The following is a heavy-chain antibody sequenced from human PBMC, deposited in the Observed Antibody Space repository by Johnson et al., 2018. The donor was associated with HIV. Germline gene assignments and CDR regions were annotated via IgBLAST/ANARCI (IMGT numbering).Heavy chain of an antibody. CDR2: IKTKNEGGTQ. J-gene: IGHJ3*02. D-gene: IGHD2-15*01. CDR3: TTGDCSGGSCHAFDI. CDR1: GFTFSDVW. V-gene: IGHV3-15*01. Sequence: VQLVESGGGSVKPGDSLRLSCAASGFTFSDVWMTWVRQDQGRGLEWLGRIKTKNEGGTQDNAAPVKRRFTISRDDSINTLYLQMNSLKSEDMAVYYCTTGDCSGGSCHAFDIWGQGTMVTVSS.